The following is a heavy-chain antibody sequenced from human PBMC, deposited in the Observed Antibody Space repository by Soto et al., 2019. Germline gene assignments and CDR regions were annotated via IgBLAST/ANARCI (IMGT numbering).Heavy chain of an antibody. CDR2: ISWNSANM. CDR1: GFTFDDYA. Sequence: GGSLRLSCAASGFTFDDYAMHWVRQAPGKGLEWVSGISWNSANMNYADSVKARFTISRDNAKNSLTLQMNSLREEDTAVYYCARYPYYYDSSGYKYYYYYYGMDVWGQGTTVTVSS. V-gene: IGHV3-9*01. J-gene: IGHJ6*02. D-gene: IGHD3-22*01. CDR3: ARYPYYYDSSGYKYYYYYYGMDV.